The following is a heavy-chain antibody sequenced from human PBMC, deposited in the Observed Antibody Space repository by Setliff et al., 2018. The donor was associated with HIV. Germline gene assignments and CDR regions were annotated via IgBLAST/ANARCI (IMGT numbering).Heavy chain of an antibody. CDR1: GYTFTDYF. D-gene: IGHD2-15*01. CDR2: ISPHNGDR. CDR3: AKPRIFDSFDV. J-gene: IGHJ3*01. Sequence: ASVKVSCKASGYTFTDYFIHWVQQAPGQGLEWMGWISPHNGDRKIPQRFRGRVTITRDTSISTVYMELSGLTSDDTAVYYCAKPRIFDSFDVWGPGTVVTVSS. V-gene: IGHV1-2*02.